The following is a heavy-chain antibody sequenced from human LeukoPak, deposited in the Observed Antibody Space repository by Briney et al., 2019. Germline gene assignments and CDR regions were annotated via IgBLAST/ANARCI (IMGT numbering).Heavy chain of an antibody. V-gene: IGHV3-48*03. CDR3: ARDLRIATRPGCFDY. CDR1: GFTFSSYA. Sequence: PGGSLRLSCAASGFTFSSYAMNWVRQAPGKGLEWVSSISSSGSTIYYADSVKGRFTISRDNAKNSLYLQMNSLRAEDAAVYYCARDLRIATRPGCFDYWGQGTLVTVSS. J-gene: IGHJ4*02. CDR2: ISSSGSTI. D-gene: IGHD6-6*01.